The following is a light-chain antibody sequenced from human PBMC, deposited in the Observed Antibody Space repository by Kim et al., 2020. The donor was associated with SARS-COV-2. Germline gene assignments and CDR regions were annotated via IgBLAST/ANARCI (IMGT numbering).Light chain of an antibody. CDR2: YDS. J-gene: IGLJ2*01. CDR3: QVWDSSSDHRVV. Sequence: GKTARITCGGNSIGSKGVQWYQEKPGQAPVLVISYDSDRPSGIPERFSGSNSGNTATLTISRVEAGDEADYYCQVWDSSSDHRVVFGGGTQLTVL. V-gene: IGLV3-21*04. CDR1: SIGSKG.